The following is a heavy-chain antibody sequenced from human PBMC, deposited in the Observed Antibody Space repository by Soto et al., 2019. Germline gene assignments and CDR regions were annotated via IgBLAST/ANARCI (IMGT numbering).Heavy chain of an antibody. CDR1: GYTFTTYD. Sequence: GSSGKVSCKASGYTFTTYDTNWVRQAPGQGLEWMGWSSAYNGNTNYAQKLQGRVTMTTDTSTNTAYMQLRSLSTLDTAGYYCASDHYYTATGDRPYGYWRDGTLVAVS. V-gene: IGHV1-18*04. CDR3: ASDHYYTATGDRPYGY. CDR2: SSAYNGNT. J-gene: IGHJ4*01. D-gene: IGHD2-8*02.